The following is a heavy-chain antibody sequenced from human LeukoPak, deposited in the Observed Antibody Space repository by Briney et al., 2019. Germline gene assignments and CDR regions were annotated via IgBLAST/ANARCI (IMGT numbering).Heavy chain of an antibody. CDR2: ISAYNGNT. D-gene: IGHD2-2*01. J-gene: IGHJ6*02. Sequence: GASVKVSCKASGYTLTSYGISWVRQAPGQGLEWMGWISAYNGNTNYAQKLQGRVTMTTDTSTSTAYMELRSLRSDDTAVYYCASGDIVVVPAAMNYYYGMDVWGQGTTVTVSS. CDR3: ASGDIVVVPAAMNYYYGMDV. CDR1: GYTLTSYG. V-gene: IGHV1-18*01.